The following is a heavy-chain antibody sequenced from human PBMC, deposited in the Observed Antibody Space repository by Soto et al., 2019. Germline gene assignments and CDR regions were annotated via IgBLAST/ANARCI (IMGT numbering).Heavy chain of an antibody. CDR2: IYYSGST. CDR3: ARLRCSSTSCYLGQCYYYGMDV. J-gene: IGHJ6*02. Sequence: QLQLQESGPGLVKPSETLSLTCTVSGGSISSSSYYWGWIRQPPGKGLEWIGSIYYSGSTYYNPSLKSRVTISVDTSKNQFSLKLSSVTAADTAVYYCARLRCSSTSCYLGQCYYYGMDVWGQGTTVTVSS. D-gene: IGHD2-2*01. CDR1: GGSISSSSYY. V-gene: IGHV4-39*01.